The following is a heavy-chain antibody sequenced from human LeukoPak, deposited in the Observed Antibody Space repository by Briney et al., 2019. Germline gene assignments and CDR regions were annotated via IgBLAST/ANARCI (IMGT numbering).Heavy chain of an antibody. D-gene: IGHD2-2*01. Sequence: SGTLSLTCAVSGGSISSSNWWSWVRQPPGKGLEWIGEIYHSGSTNYNPSLKSRVAISVDKSKNQFSLKLSSMTAADTAVYYCAREGYCSSTSCYEDYWGQGTLVTVSS. V-gene: IGHV4-4*02. CDR3: AREGYCSSTSCYEDY. J-gene: IGHJ4*02. CDR2: IYHSGST. CDR1: GGSISSSNW.